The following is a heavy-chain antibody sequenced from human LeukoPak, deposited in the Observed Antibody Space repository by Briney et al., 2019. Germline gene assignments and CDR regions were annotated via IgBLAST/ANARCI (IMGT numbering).Heavy chain of an antibody. CDR1: DDSISSSSSY. Sequence: SETLSLTCTVSDDSISSSSSYWGWIRQPPGKGLEWIGNINYSGRTYYNPSLKSRVTISVDTSKNQFSLKLSSVTAADTAVYYCARNPSLHIVVVTAIDYWGQGTLVTVSS. D-gene: IGHD2-21*02. CDR2: INYSGRT. CDR3: ARNPSLHIVVVTAIDY. V-gene: IGHV4-39*01. J-gene: IGHJ4*02.